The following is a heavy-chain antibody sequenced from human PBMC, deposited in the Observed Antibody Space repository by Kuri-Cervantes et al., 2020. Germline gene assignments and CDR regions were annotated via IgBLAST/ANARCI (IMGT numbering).Heavy chain of an antibody. Sequence: GESLKISCAASGFTFSSYGMHWVHQAPGKGLEWVAVIWYDGSNKYYADSVKGRFTISRDNSKNTLYLQMNSLRAEDTAVYYCARGGKYQLLYVPYYYYYGMDVWGQGTTVTVSS. V-gene: IGHV3-33*01. D-gene: IGHD2-2*02. J-gene: IGHJ6*02. CDR3: ARGGKYQLLYVPYYYYYGMDV. CDR2: IWYDGSNK. CDR1: GFTFSSYG.